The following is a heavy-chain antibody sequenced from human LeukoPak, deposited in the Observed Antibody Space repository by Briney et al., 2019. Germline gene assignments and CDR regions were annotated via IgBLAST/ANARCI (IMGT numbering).Heavy chain of an antibody. Sequence: GGSLRLSCAASAFTFSSYSMNWVRQAPGKGLEWVSFISTGSSYIHYADSVKGRFTISRDNAKNSLYLQMNSLRAEDTAVYYCARTSDTSGRLYWYFDLWGRGTLVTVSS. CDR1: AFTFSSYS. V-gene: IGHV3-21*01. CDR2: ISTGSSYI. J-gene: IGHJ2*01. CDR3: ARTSDTSGRLYWYFDL. D-gene: IGHD3-22*01.